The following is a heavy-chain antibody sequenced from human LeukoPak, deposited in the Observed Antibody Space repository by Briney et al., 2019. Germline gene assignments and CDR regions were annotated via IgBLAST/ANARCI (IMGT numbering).Heavy chain of an antibody. D-gene: IGHD1-26*01. J-gene: IGHJ4*02. CDR3: ARASVGATRGDY. CDR1: GFAFSSYA. Sequence: GGSLRLSCAASGFAFSSYAMNWVRQAPGKGLEWISFVSISSGTIYYADSVNGRFRISRDNAKSSLDLEMNSLRAEDTAVYYCARASVGATRGDYWGQGTLVTVSS. V-gene: IGHV3-48*04. CDR2: VSISSGTI.